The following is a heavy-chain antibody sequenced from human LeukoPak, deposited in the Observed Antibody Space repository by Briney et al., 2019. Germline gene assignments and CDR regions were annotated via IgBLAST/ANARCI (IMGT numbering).Heavy chain of an antibody. J-gene: IGHJ6*02. D-gene: IGHD3-10*01. CDR2: IFYSGST. Sequence: SETLSLTCTVSGGSISSYYWSWTRQPPGKGLEWIGYIFYSGSTNYNPSLKSRVTISVDTSKNHFSLKLSSVTAADTAVYYCARGGFGGSRYKYGMDVWGQGTTVTVSS. V-gene: IGHV4-59*01. CDR1: GGSISSYY. CDR3: ARGGFGGSRYKYGMDV.